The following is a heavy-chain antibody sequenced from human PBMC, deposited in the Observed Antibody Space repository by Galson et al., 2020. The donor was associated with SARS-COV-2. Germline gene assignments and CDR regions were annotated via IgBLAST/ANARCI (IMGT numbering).Heavy chain of an antibody. D-gene: IGHD3-3*01. CDR2: IYPGESDT. V-gene: IGHV5-51*01. CDR3: ARLSGCMVIIEYFDI. Sequence: KIGESLKISCKGSGYSFTSYWIGWVRQMPGKGLEWMGIIYPGESDTRYSPSFQGQVTIPADKSISSAYLQWSSLKASGTAMYYCARLSGCMVIIEYFDIWGQGTMVSVSS. J-gene: IGHJ3*02. CDR1: GYSFTSYW.